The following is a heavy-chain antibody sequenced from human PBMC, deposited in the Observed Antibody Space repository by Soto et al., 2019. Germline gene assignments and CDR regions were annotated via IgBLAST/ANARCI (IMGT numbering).Heavy chain of an antibody. CDR3: VRDYYDTSGYPNTFDM. J-gene: IGHJ3*02. Sequence: SLRLSCAASGFTLSRHTMNWVRQAPGKGLEWVSFIGSRTSDIYYADSVKGRFTISRDNAKNSLYLDLTRLRAEDTAVYFCVRDYYDTSGYPNTFDMWGQGTMVTVSS. CDR2: IGSRTSDI. D-gene: IGHD3-22*01. CDR1: GFTLSRHT. V-gene: IGHV3-21*01.